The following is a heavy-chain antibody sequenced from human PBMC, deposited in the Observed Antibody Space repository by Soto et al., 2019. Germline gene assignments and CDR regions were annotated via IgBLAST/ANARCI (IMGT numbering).Heavy chain of an antibody. CDR3: LFFQSEDGIRDTWAVSAFLLNRSSDL. V-gene: IGHV3-7*03. D-gene: IGHD2-15*01. J-gene: IGHJ2*01. CDR2: IPQEGSDG. Sequence: KGLEWVATIPQEGSDGDYVDSVKGRFTISRDNDKNSVYLQMNSLRAEDTAVYYCLFFQSEDGIRDTWAVSAFLLNRSSDL.